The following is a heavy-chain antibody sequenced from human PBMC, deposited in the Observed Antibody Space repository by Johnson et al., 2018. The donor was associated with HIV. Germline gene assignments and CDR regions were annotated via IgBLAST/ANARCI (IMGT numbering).Heavy chain of an antibody. Sequence: VQLVESGGGVVQPGGSLRLSCAASGLAFSSFAMSWVRQAPGRGLEWVSAISGSGGSTYYADSVKGRFTISRDNSMDTLYLQMNNLRAEDTAVYYCAKGSRANTYGFDAFDIWGQGTMVTVSS. D-gene: IGHD5-24*01. CDR2: ISGSGGST. V-gene: IGHV3-23*04. J-gene: IGHJ3*02. CDR3: AKGSRANTYGFDAFDI. CDR1: GLAFSSFA.